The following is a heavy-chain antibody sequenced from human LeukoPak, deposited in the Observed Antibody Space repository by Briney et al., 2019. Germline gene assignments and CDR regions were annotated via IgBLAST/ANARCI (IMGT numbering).Heavy chain of an antibody. CDR3: ARGLDYYGSGSQPSDY. CDR2: ISVYNGNT. V-gene: IGHV1-18*01. D-gene: IGHD3-10*01. CDR1: GFTFGSYG. Sequence: ASVKVSCKASGFTFGSYGISWVRQAPGQGLEWMGWISVYNGNTNYAQKLQGRVTMTTDTSTSTAYMELRSLRSDDTAVYYCARGLDYYGSGSQPSDYWGQGTLVTVSS. J-gene: IGHJ4*02.